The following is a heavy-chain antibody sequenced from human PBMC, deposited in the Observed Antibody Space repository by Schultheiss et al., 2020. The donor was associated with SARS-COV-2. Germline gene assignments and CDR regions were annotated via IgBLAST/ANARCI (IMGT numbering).Heavy chain of an antibody. J-gene: IGHJ6*02. Sequence: GGSLRLSCAASGFTFSNAWMSWVRQAPGKGLEWVSGISWNSGSIGYADSVKGRFTISRDNAKNSLYLQMNSLRAEDTAVYYCARGGSTVTTFYYYYGMDVWGQGTTVTVSS. CDR1: GFTFSNAW. CDR2: ISWNSGSI. V-gene: IGHV3-20*04. CDR3: ARGGSTVTTFYYYYGMDV. D-gene: IGHD4-17*01.